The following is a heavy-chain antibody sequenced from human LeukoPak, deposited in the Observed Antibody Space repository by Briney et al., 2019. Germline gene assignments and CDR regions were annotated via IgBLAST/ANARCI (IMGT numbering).Heavy chain of an antibody. CDR1: GFTFSSYA. CDR3: ARDSPDYYDLGMDV. D-gene: IGHD3-22*01. J-gene: IGHJ6*02. CDR2: ISSSSSYI. V-gene: IGHV3-21*01. Sequence: MPGGSLRLSCAASGFTFSSYAMTWVRQAPGKGLEWVSSISSSSSYIYYADSVKGRFTISRDNAKNSLYLQMNSLRAEDTAVYYCARDSPDYYDLGMDVWGQGTTVTVSS.